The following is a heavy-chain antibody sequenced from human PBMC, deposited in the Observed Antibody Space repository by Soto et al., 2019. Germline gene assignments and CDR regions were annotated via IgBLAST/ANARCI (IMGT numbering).Heavy chain of an antibody. Sequence: PGGSLRLSCEASGFTFRDYYMTWFRQAPGKGLEWLSYIDSSTKYTNYADSVKGRFTISRDNAKNSLYLQMNSLRADDTAVYYCAREYYYTMDVWGQGTMVTVS. CDR1: GFTFRDYY. CDR3: AREYYYTMDV. J-gene: IGHJ6*02. CDR2: IDSSTKYT. V-gene: IGHV3-11*05.